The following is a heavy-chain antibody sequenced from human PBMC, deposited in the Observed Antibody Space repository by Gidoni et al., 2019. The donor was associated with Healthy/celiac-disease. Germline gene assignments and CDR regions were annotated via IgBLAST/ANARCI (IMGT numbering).Heavy chain of an antibody. CDR2: FDPEDGET. CDR3: ATMWSRLGYYYDSSGLFDY. D-gene: IGHD3-22*01. CDR1: GYTLTELS. V-gene: IGHV1-24*01. J-gene: IGHJ4*02. Sequence: SVKVSCKVSGYTLTELSMHWVRQAPGKGLEWMGGFDPEDGETIYAQKFQGRVTMTEDTSTDTAYMELSSLRSEDTAVYYCATMWSRLGYYYDSSGLFDYWGQGTLVTVSS.